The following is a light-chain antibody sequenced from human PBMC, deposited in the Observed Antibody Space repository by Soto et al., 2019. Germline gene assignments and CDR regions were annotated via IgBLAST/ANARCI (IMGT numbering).Light chain of an antibody. CDR1: QSISSW. V-gene: IGKV1-5*03. Sequence: DIQMTQSPSTLSASVGDRVTITCRASQSISSWLAWYQQKPGKAPNLLISKASTLESGVPSRFSGSGSGTEFTLTISSLQPDDFASYYCQQYNSYSHFTFGPGTKVEIK. CDR2: KAS. J-gene: IGKJ3*01. CDR3: QQYNSYSHFT.